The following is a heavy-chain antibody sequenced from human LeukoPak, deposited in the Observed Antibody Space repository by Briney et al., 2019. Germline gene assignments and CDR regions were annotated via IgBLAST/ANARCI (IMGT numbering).Heavy chain of an antibody. V-gene: IGHV1-46*01. D-gene: IGHD1-26*01. CDR3: ARDSKVGAPQYYFDY. CDR2: INPSGGST. J-gene: IGHJ4*02. CDR1: GYTFTSYY. Sequence: ASVTVSCKASGYTFTSYYMHWVRQAPGQGLEWMGIINPSGGSTSYAQKFQGRVTMTRDMSTSTVYMELSSLRSEDTAVYYCARDSKVGAPQYYFDYWGQGTLVTVSS.